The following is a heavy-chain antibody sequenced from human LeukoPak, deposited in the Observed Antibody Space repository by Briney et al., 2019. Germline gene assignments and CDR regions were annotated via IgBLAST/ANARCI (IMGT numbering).Heavy chain of an antibody. J-gene: IGHJ6*03. CDR3: ARDDHDYGDYGYYYIDV. CDR2: IYTSGST. Sequence: SQTLSLTCTVSGGSSSRGSYYWSWIRQLSRKGLVCIGRIYTSGSTNYNPSLKSRVTISVDTSKNQFSLKLSSVTAADTAVYYCARDDHDYGDYGYYYIDVWGKGTTVTISS. D-gene: IGHD4-17*01. V-gene: IGHV4-61*02. CDR1: GGSSSRGSYY.